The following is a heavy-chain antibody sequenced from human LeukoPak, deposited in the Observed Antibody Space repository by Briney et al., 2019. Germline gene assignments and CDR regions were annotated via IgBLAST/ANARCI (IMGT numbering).Heavy chain of an antibody. J-gene: IGHJ5*02. CDR2: IIPIFGTT. V-gene: IGHV1-69*05. CDR1: GGTFSSSA. D-gene: IGHD3-9*01. Sequence: ASVTVSCKSSGGTFSSSAISWVRQAPGQGLEWMGGIIPIFGTTNYAQKFQGRVTITTDESTGTAYMELSSLRSEDTAVYYCARLKVLRYFDLFDPWGQGTLVTVSS. CDR3: ARLKVLRYFDLFDP.